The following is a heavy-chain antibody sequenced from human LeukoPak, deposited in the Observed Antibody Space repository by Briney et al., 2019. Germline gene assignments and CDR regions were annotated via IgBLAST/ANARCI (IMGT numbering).Heavy chain of an antibody. V-gene: IGHV3-30-3*01. CDR3: ARDGGHYYDS. D-gene: IGHD3-22*01. CDR1: GFTFSSYA. CDR2: ISYDGSNK. Sequence: AGGSLRLSCAASGFTFSSYAMHWVRQAPGKGLEWVAVISYDGSNKYYADSVKGRLTISRDNSKNTLYLQMNSLRAEDTAVYYCARDGGHYYDSGGQGTLVTVSS. J-gene: IGHJ4*02.